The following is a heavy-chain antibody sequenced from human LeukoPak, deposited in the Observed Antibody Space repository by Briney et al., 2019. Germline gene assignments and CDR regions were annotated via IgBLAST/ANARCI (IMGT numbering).Heavy chain of an antibody. D-gene: IGHD3-10*01. CDR1: GGSFSGYY. CDR3: ARGRTVRGAIKFYYYMDV. Sequence: SETLSLTCAVYGGSFSGYYWSWIRQPPGKGLEWIGEINHSGSTNYNPSLKSRVTISIDTSKNQFSLKLSSVTAADTAVYYCARGRTVRGAIKFYYYMDVWGKGTTVTISS. CDR2: INHSGST. V-gene: IGHV4-34*01. J-gene: IGHJ6*03.